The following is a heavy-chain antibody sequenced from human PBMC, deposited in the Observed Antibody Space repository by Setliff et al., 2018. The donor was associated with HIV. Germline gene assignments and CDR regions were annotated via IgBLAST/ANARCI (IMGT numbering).Heavy chain of an antibody. J-gene: IGHJ4*02. CDR1: GYSISSGYY. D-gene: IGHD3-10*01. V-gene: IGHV4-38-2*01. CDR2: IYHSGST. CDR3: ARGLGRGSGTYYNPPGY. Sequence: SETLSLTCAVSGYSISSGYYWGWIRQPPGKGLEWIGSIYHSGSTYYNPPLKSRVTISVDTSKNQFSLKLSSVTAADTAVYYCARGLGRGSGTYYNPPGYWGPGTLVTVSS.